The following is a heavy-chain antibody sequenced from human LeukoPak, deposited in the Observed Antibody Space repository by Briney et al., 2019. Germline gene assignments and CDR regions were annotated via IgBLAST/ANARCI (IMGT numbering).Heavy chain of an antibody. V-gene: IGHV3-43D*03. CDR2: ISWDGGST. D-gene: IGHD6-6*01. CDR1: GFTFDDYA. Sequence: GGSLRLSCAASGFTFDDYAMHWVRQAPGKGLEWVSLISWDGGSTYYADSVKGRFTISRDNSKNSLYLQMNSLRAEDTALYYCAKDIAARPGQGYYYYYMDVWGKGTTVTVSS. J-gene: IGHJ6*03. CDR3: AKDIAARPGQGYYYYYMDV.